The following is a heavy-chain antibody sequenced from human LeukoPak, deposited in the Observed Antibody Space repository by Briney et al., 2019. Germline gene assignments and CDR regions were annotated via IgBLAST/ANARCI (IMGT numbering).Heavy chain of an antibody. CDR3: ASLVVPMADC. J-gene: IGHJ4*02. Sequence: PGGSLRLSCAASGFTFSSYAMHWVRQAPGKGLEWVAVISYDGSNKYYADSVKGRFTISRDNSKNTLYLQMNSLRAEDTAVYYCASLVVPMADCWGQGTLVTVSS. CDR1: GFTFSSYA. V-gene: IGHV3-30-3*01. CDR2: ISYDGSNK. D-gene: IGHD2-8*02.